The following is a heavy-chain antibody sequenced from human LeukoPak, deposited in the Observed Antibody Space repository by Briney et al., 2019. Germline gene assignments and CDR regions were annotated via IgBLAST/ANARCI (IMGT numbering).Heavy chain of an antibody. D-gene: IGHD2-15*01. CDR3: ARGFNTYIVVVVAASTYFDY. Sequence: PSETLSLTCTVSGGSISSGTYYWSWIRQPPGKGLEWIEEINHSGSTNYNPSLKSRVTISVDTSKNQFSLKLSSVTAADTAVYYCARGFNTYIVVVVAASTYFDYWGQGTLVTVSS. CDR1: GGSISSGTYY. CDR2: INHSGST. J-gene: IGHJ4*02. V-gene: IGHV4-39*07.